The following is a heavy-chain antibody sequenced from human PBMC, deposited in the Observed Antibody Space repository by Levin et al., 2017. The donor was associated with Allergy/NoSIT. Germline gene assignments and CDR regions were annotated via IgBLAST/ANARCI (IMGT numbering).Heavy chain of an antibody. Sequence: QPGGSLRLSCAASGFTVSTNYMSWVRQAPGKGLEWVSVIYGGGSTYYADSVKGRFTISRDNPKNTLYLQMNSLRAEDTAVYYCARDSSDYGLDYWGQGTLVTVSS. D-gene: IGHD4-17*01. CDR1: GFTVSTNY. CDR3: ARDSSDYGLDY. J-gene: IGHJ4*02. V-gene: IGHV3-53*01. CDR2: IYGGGST.